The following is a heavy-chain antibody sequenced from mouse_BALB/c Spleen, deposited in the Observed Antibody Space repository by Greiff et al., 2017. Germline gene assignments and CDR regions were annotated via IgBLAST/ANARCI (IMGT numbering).Heavy chain of an antibody. CDR1: GYTFTDYA. V-gene: IGHV1-67*01. Sequence: VQLHQSGPELVRPGVSVKISCKGSGYTFTDYAMHWVKQSHAKSLEWIGVISTYSGNTNYNQKFKGKATMTVDKSSSTAYMELARLTSEDSAIYYCARYGNYRDYYAMDYWGQGTSVTVSS. CDR3: ARYGNYRDYYAMDY. D-gene: IGHD2-1*01. CDR2: ISTYSGNT. J-gene: IGHJ4*01.